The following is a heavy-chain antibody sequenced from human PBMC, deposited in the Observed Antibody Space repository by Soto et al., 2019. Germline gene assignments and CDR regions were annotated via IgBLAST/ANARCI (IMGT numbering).Heavy chain of an antibody. Sequence: HPGGSLRLSCAASGFTVSSNYMSWVRQAPGKGLEWVSVIYSGGSTYYADSVKGRFTISRDNSKNTLYLQMNSLRAEDTAVYYCARDLRTVDYDFWSGPYYYYYGMDVWGQGTTVTVSS. CDR1: GFTVSSNY. V-gene: IGHV3-53*01. CDR2: IYSGGST. J-gene: IGHJ6*02. D-gene: IGHD3-3*01. CDR3: ARDLRTVDYDFWSGPYYYYYGMDV.